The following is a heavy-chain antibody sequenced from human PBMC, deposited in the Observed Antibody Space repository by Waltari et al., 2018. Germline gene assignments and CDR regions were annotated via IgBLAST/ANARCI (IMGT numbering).Heavy chain of an antibody. V-gene: IGHV4-34*01. Sequence: QVQLQQWGAGLLKPSETLSLTCAVYGGSFSGYYWSWIRQPPGKGLEWIGEINHSGRTNYNPSLKSRVTISVDTSKNQFSLKLSSVTAADTAVYYCARGMGSYYFDYWGQGTLVTVSS. D-gene: IGHD3-16*01. CDR1: GGSFSGYY. CDR3: ARGMGSYYFDY. J-gene: IGHJ4*02. CDR2: INHSGRT.